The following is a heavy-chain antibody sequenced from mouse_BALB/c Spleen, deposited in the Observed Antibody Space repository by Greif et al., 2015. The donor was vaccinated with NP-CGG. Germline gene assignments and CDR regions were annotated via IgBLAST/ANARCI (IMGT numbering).Heavy chain of an antibody. J-gene: IGHJ4*01. CDR3: ARRTGTEAMGY. D-gene: IGHD4-1*01. Sequence: QVQLKESGPELVKPGASVKISCKASGYTFTDYYINWVKQKPGQGLEWIGWIYPGSGNTKYNEKFKGKATLTVDTSSSTAYMQLSSLTSEDTAVYFCARRTGTEAMGYWGQGTSVTVSS. V-gene: IGHV1-84*02. CDR1: GYTFTDYY. CDR2: IYPGSGNT.